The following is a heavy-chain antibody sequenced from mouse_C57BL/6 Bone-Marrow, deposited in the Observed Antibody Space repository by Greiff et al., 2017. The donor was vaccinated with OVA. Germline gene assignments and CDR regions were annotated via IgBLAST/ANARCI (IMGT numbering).Heavy chain of an antibody. CDR1: GYTFTDYY. Sequence: EVQLQQSGPELVKPGASVKISCKASGYTFTDYYMNWVKQSHGKSLEWIGDINPNNGGTSYNQKFKGMATLTVDKSSSTAYMELRSLTSEDSAVYYCARDYYGSSAFDYWGQGTTLTVSS. J-gene: IGHJ2*01. CDR3: ARDYYGSSAFDY. D-gene: IGHD1-1*01. V-gene: IGHV1-26*01. CDR2: INPNNGGT.